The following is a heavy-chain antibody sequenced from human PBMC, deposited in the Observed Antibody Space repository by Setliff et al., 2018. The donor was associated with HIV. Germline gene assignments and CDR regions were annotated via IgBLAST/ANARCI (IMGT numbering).Heavy chain of an antibody. CDR3: ARVKTTYFGSGSYNDY. J-gene: IGHJ4*02. CDR1: GYSISSGYY. Sequence: PSETLSLTCAVSGYSISSGYYWGWIRQPPGKGLEWIGSIYHGGSTTYNPSLQSRVTISVDKSKNQFSLKLTSVTAADTAVYYCARVKTTYFGSGSYNDYWGQGTLVTVSS. D-gene: IGHD3-10*01. V-gene: IGHV4-38-2*01. CDR2: IYHGGST.